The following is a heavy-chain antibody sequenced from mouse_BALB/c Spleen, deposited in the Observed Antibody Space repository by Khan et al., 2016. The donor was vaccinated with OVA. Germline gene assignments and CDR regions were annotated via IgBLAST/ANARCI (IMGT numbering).Heavy chain of an antibody. J-gene: IGHJ3*01. CDR1: GYTFTTYT. CDR3: GREGAYYRSDGWFAY. CDR2: IIPSNDYT. Sequence: QVQLQQSGSELARPGASVKMSCKASGYTFTTYTIHWVKQRPGQGLEWIGSIIPSNDYTNYYQQFQDRATLTAYKSSSTAYMQLSSLTSEDSAVYYCGREGAYYRSDGWFAYWGQGTLVTVSA. V-gene: IGHV1-4*01. D-gene: IGHD2-14*01.